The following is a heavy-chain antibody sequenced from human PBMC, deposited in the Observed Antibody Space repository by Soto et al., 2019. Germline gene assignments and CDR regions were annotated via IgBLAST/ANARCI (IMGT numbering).Heavy chain of an antibody. Sequence: QITLKESGPTLVKPTQTLTLTCTFSGFSLSTSGVGVGWIRQPPGKALEWLALIYWDDDKRYSPSLKSRLTITKDTSNNQVVLTMTNMDPVDTATYYCAQVLRYFDWLSDWYFDLWGRGTLVTVSS. CDR2: IYWDDDK. D-gene: IGHD3-9*01. CDR3: AQVLRYFDWLSDWYFDL. J-gene: IGHJ2*01. CDR1: GFSLSTSGVG. V-gene: IGHV2-5*02.